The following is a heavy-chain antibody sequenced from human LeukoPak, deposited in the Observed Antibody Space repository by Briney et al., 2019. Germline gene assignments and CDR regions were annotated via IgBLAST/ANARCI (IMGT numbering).Heavy chain of an antibody. CDR1: GFTFSSYA. J-gene: IGHJ6*03. CDR3: ANGNRCTSPNCLGYYYFYMDV. Sequence: PGGSLRLSCAASGFTFSSYAMNWVRQAPGRGVEGVSGFSGSGGTTYYADSVKGRFTISRDNSKNTLYLQMNSLRAEDTAVYYCANGNRCTSPNCLGYYYFYMDVWGKGTTVTVSS. CDR2: FSGSGGTT. V-gene: IGHV3-23*01. D-gene: IGHD2-8*01.